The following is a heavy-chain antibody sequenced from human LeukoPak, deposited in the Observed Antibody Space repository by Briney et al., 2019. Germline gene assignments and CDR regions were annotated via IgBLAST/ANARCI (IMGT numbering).Heavy chain of an antibody. CDR2: IIPIFGTA. D-gene: IGHD6-6*01. CDR1: GGTFSSYA. CDR3: ARGPSEYSSSSDTFDV. Sequence: SVKVSCKASGGTFSSYAISWVRQAPGQGLEWMGGIIPIFGTANYAQKFQGRVTMTRDTSTNTVYMELSSLRSEDTAVYYCARGPSEYSSSSDTFDVWGQGTMVTVSS. V-gene: IGHV1-69*05. J-gene: IGHJ3*01.